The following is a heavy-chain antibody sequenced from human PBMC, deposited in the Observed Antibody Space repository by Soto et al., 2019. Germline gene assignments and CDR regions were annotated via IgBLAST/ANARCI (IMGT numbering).Heavy chain of an antibody. CDR3: ARQVGAPAAFAY. CDR2: IYYSGST. Sequence: SETLSLTCTVSGGSVSSGSYYWSWIRQPPGKGLEWIGYIYYSGSTNYNPSLKSRVTISVDTSKNQFSLKLSSVTAADTAVYYCARQVGAPAAFAYWGQGTLVTVSS. CDR1: GGSVSSGSYY. J-gene: IGHJ4*02. V-gene: IGHV4-61*01. D-gene: IGHD1-26*01.